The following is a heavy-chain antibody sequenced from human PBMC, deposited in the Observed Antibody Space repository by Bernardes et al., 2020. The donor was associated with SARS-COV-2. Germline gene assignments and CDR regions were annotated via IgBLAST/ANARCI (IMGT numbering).Heavy chain of an antibody. CDR3: ARQIDSWNIVGVVCVPRGEQVSFAF. V-gene: IGHV4-39*01. Sequence: SETLSLTCTVSGDSMSSSRYYWGWIRQTPVKGLEWIGTISYSGSTDYNPSLKSRVTISVDTSNPQFSLKLSSVTAADTAVYFCARQIDSWNIVGVVCVPRGEQVSFAFWGQAARVTVSS. CDR1: GDSMSSSRYY. J-gene: IGHJ4*02. D-gene: IGHD2-21*01. CDR2: ISYSGST.